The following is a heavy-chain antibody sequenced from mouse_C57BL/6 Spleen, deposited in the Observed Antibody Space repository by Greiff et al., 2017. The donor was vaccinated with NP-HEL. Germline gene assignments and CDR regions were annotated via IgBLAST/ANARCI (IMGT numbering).Heavy chain of an antibody. Sequence: QVQLQQSGAELAKPGASVKLSCKASGYTFTSYWMHWVKQRPGQGLEWIGYINPGGGDTKYNQKFKDKATLTADKSSSTPYMQLSSLTYEESAGYYGARWDYSNYVKPFAYWGKETLVTVSA. D-gene: IGHD2-5*01. V-gene: IGHV1-7*01. J-gene: IGHJ3*01. CDR1: GYTFTSYW. CDR3: ARWDYSNYVKPFAY. CDR2: INPGGGDT.